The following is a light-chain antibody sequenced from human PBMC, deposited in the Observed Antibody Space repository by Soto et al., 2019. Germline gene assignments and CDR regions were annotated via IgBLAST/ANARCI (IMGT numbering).Light chain of an antibody. Sequence: DIQMTQSPSTLSASVGGRVTITCRASQSVGTWVAWYQQKPGKAPKLLIYGASNLESGVPSRFSGSGSGKEFTLTITTLQPDDFATYFCQLYNRNTWSFGPGTKVDI. CDR1: QSVGTW. J-gene: IGKJ1*01. V-gene: IGKV1-5*01. CDR3: QLYNRNTWS. CDR2: GAS.